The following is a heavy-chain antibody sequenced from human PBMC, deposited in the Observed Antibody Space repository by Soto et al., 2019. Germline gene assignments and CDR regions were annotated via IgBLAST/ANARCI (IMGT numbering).Heavy chain of an antibody. D-gene: IGHD3-16*01. CDR1: GFTFNYA. Sequence: GGSLRLSCAASGFTFNYAMSWVRQAPGKGPEWVSAISGSGGSAYYADSVKGRFTISRDNSKNTLYLQMNSLRAEDTAVYYCAKNWGYFDYWGQGTLVTVSS. V-gene: IGHV3-23*01. CDR2: ISGSGGSA. J-gene: IGHJ4*02. CDR3: AKNWGYFDY.